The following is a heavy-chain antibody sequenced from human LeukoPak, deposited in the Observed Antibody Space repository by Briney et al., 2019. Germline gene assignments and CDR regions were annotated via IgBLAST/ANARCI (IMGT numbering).Heavy chain of an antibody. Sequence: PGGSLRLSCAASGFSFGSYAMSWVRQAAGKGLEWVSEICGSVSGSGDCTHYADSVKGRFTISRDNAKNSLYLQMDSLRAEDTAVYYCARDIGGCLDYWGQGTLVTVSS. J-gene: IGHJ4*02. D-gene: IGHD1-26*01. CDR1: GFSFGSYA. CDR2: ICGSVSGSGDCT. CDR3: ARDIGGCLDY. V-gene: IGHV3-23*01.